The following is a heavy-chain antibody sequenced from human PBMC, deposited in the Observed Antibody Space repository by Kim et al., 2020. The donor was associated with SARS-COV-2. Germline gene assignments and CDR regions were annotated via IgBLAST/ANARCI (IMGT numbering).Heavy chain of an antibody. V-gene: IGHV3-13*01. CDR3: ARGRMREHWYFDL. Sequence: GSLRLSCAASGFTSSSFDLHWVRQPAGKGLEWVSSIGTAGDSYYPVSVKGRFIISRDSVKNALYLQMNSLRAGDTALYYCARGRMREHWYFDLWGRGTL. J-gene: IGHJ2*01. CDR2: IGTAGDS. D-gene: IGHD3-16*01. CDR1: GFTSSSFD.